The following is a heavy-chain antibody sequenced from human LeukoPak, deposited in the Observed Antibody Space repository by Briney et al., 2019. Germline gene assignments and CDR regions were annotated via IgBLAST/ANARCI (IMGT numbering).Heavy chain of an antibody. CDR3: ARERCGFRSEVDY. V-gene: IGHV3-21*01. J-gene: IGHJ4*02. D-gene: IGHD1-26*01. CDR2: ISSSSSYI. Sequence: GGSLRLSCAASGFTFSSYSMNWVRQAPGKGLEWVSSISSSSSYIYYADSVKGRFTISRDNAKNSLYLQMNGLRAEDTAVYYCARERCGFRSEVDYWGQGTLVTVSS. CDR1: GFTFSSYS.